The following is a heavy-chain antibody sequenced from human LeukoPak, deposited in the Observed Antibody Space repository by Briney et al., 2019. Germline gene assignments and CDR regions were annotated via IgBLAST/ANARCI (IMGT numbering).Heavy chain of an antibody. Sequence: PGGSLRLSCAASGFTFSSYGMHWVRQAPGKGLERVAIISYDGSNKYYADSVKGRFTISRDNSKNTLYLQMNSLRTEDTAVYYCAKDRYSTHNWFDPWGQGTLVTVSS. V-gene: IGHV3-30*18. J-gene: IGHJ5*02. CDR1: GFTFSSYG. D-gene: IGHD5-12*01. CDR2: ISYDGSNK. CDR3: AKDRYSTHNWFDP.